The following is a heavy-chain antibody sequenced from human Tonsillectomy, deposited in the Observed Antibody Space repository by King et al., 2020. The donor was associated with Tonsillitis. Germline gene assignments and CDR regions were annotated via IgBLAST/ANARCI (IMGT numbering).Heavy chain of an antibody. V-gene: IGHV3-33*08. D-gene: IGHD3-10*01. CDR2: IWYDGSNK. CDR1: GFTFSSYG. CDR3: ARDYESGFGELGHLFDY. Sequence: VQLVQSGGGVVQPGRSLRLSCAASGFTFSSYGMHWVRQAPGKGLEWGAVIWYDGSNKYYADSLKGRFTISRDNSKNTLYLQLNSLRAEDTAVSYCARDYESGFGELGHLFDYWGQGTLVTVSS. J-gene: IGHJ4*02.